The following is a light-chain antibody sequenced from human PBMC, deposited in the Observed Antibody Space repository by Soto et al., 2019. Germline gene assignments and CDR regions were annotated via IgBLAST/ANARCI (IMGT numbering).Light chain of an antibody. CDR2: NNN. Sequence: QSVLTQPPSASGTPGQRVTISCSGSSSNIGINTVNWYQHLPGTAPKLLIYNNNQRPSGVPDRFSGSTSGTSASLAISGLQSEDETDYYCAAWDDSLNGVVFGGGTKLTVL. CDR1: SSNIGINT. V-gene: IGLV1-44*01. J-gene: IGLJ2*01. CDR3: AAWDDSLNGVV.